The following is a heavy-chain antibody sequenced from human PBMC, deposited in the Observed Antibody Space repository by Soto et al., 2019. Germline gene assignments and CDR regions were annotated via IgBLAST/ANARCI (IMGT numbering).Heavy chain of an antibody. CDR2: VTSDGSNK. D-gene: IGHD3-22*01. CDR3: GRITLKTSVDTFDF. J-gene: IGHJ3*01. V-gene: IGHV3-30-3*01. CDR1: GFTFSSYA. Sequence: GGSLRLSCAASGFTFSSYAMHWVRQAPGKGLEWVATVTSDGSNKYHADSVEGRFTISRDDSKNTLYLQLNSLRAEDTAVYYCGRITLKTSVDTFDFWGQGTMVTVSS.